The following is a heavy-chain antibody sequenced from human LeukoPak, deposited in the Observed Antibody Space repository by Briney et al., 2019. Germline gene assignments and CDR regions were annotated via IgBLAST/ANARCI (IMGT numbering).Heavy chain of an antibody. CDR1: GYTLNELS. CDR2: FDPEDGET. CDR3: TTDLDY. V-gene: IGHV1-24*01. J-gene: IGHJ4*02. Sequence: EASVKVSCKASGYTLNELSIHWVRQAPGKGLEWMGGFDPEDGETIYAQKFRGRLTKTEDTSTDTAYMELSSLRSDDTAVYYCTTDLDYWGQGSLVTVSS.